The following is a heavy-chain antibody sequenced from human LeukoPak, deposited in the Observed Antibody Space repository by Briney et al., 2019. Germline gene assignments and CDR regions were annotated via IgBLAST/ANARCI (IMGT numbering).Heavy chain of an antibody. CDR1: GFTFGDYA. V-gene: IGHV3-49*04. CDR2: IRSKAHGGTT. D-gene: IGHD2-15*01. J-gene: IGHJ4*02. Sequence: GRSLRLSCTASGFTFGDYAMSWVRQAPGKGLEWVGFIRSKAHGGTTEYAASVKGRFTISRDDSKSIAYLQMNSLKTEDTAVYYCTTEEWWRWGQGTLVTVSS. CDR3: TTEEWWR.